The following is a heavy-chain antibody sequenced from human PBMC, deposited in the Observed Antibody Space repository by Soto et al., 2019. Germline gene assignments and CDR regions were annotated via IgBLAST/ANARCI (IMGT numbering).Heavy chain of an antibody. V-gene: IGHV1-69*08. D-gene: IGHD2-15*01. CDR2: IIPILDVA. CDR1: GGTFSTYT. J-gene: IGHJ4*02. Sequence: QVPLVQSGAEVKEPGSSVKVSCKASGGTFSTYTLSWVRQAPGQGLEWMGRIIPILDVANYPQKFQGRVTITADKSTTTAYMELRSLRSEDTAVYYCARDGLYCSGGSCYSFDYWGQGTLVTVSS. CDR3: ARDGLYCSGGSCYSFDY.